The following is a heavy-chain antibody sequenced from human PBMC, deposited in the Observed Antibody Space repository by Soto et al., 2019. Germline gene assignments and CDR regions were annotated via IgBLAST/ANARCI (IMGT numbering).Heavy chain of an antibody. CDR2: IIPILNSP. Sequence: QVHLVQSGAEVKKPGSSVKVSCKASGGTFGSYAITWVRRAPRQGLEWLGGIIPILNSPAYAQKFKARVVITADEVTNTAYMELNSLRFDDTAVYYCAREAPYCTSATCPKFYDMDVWGQGTTVTVAS. CDR1: GGTFGSYA. D-gene: IGHD2-2*01. J-gene: IGHJ6*02. CDR3: AREAPYCTSATCPKFYDMDV. V-gene: IGHV1-69*01.